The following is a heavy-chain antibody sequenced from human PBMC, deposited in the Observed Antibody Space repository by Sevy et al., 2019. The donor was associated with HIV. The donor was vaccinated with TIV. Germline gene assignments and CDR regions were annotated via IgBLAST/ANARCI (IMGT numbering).Heavy chain of an antibody. CDR2: ISWNGANI. D-gene: IGHD3-3*02. Sequence: GGSLRLSCAASGFTFDDHAMHWVRQAPGKGLEWISLISWNGANIEYADSVKGRFTVSRDNSKNSLYLQMNSLRVEDTALYYCAKDYGAFHYMEIWGKGTTVTVSS. J-gene: IGHJ6*03. CDR3: AKDYGAFHYMEI. V-gene: IGHV3-43D*04. CDR1: GFTFDDHA.